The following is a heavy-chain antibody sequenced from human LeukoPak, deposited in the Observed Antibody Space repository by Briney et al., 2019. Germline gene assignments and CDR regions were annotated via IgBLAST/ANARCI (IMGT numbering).Heavy chain of an antibody. CDR3: ARDWAGRTTQYNYFGP. D-gene: IGHD1-14*01. CDR2: ISSSGSTI. Sequence: GVSLRFSCAATGFTFSDYYMSWICQAPGKGLEWFSYISSSGSTIYYADAVKGRFTISRDEAKDSVYLQMNSLRVEDTAVYYCARDWAGRTTQYNYFGPWGQGNLVTVPS. J-gene: IGHJ5*02. V-gene: IGHV3-11*04. CDR1: GFTFSDYY.